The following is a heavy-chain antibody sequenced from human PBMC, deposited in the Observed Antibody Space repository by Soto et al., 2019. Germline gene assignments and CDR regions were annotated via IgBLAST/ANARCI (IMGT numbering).Heavy chain of an antibody. Sequence: QVPLVQSGAEVKKPGASVKVSCKASGYNFTGFYIHWLRQAPGQGLEWLGWINPKSGASNFAQRFQGRVTMTRDTSISTAYMELTRLRSDDAAVYYCARGSYTTITTVHWGQGTLVTVSS. CDR1: GYNFTGFY. CDR2: INPKSGAS. V-gene: IGHV1-2*02. D-gene: IGHD4-4*01. CDR3: ARGSYTTITTVH. J-gene: IGHJ4*02.